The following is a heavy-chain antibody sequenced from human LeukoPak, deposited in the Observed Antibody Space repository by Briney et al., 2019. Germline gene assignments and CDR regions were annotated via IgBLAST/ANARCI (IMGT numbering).Heavy chain of an antibody. Sequence: SETLSLTCAVYGGSFSGYYWSWIRQPPGKGLEWIGEINQSGSTNYNPSLKSRVTISVDTSKNQFSLKLSSVTAADTAVYYCARGGGYSSSWYGGYFDYWGQGTLVTVSS. CDR2: INQSGST. CDR1: GGSFSGYY. D-gene: IGHD6-13*01. V-gene: IGHV4-34*01. J-gene: IGHJ4*02. CDR3: ARGGGYSSSWYGGYFDY.